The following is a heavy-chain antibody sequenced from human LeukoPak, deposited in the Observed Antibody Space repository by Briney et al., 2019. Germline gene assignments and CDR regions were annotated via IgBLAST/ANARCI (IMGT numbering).Heavy chain of an antibody. CDR3: AKDKGSGTYPPY. CDR2: ISGSGGST. V-gene: IGHV3-23*01. Sequence: PGGSLRLSCAASGFTFSSFGMSWVRQAPGKGLEWVSGISGSGGSTYYVDSVKGRFTISRDNSNNRLYLQMNSLRNDDTAVYYCAKDKGSGTYPPYWGQGTLVTVSS. D-gene: IGHD1-26*01. CDR1: GFTFSSFG. J-gene: IGHJ4*02.